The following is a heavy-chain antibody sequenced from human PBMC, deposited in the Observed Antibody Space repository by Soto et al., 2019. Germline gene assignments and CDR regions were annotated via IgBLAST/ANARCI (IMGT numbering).Heavy chain of an antibody. Sequence: PSETLSLTCAVSGGSISSCGYSWSWIRQPPGKGLEWIGYIYHSGSTYYNPSLKSRVTISVDRSKNQFSLKLSSVTAADTAVYSCDRVPDGWGQGTLVTVA. D-gene: IGHD2-2*01. CDR1: GGSISSCGYS. CDR2: IYHSGST. CDR3: DRVPDG. V-gene: IGHV4-30-2*01. J-gene: IGHJ4*02.